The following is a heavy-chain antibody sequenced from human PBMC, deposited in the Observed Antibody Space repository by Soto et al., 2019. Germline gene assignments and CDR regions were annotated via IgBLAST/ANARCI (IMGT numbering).Heavy chain of an antibody. D-gene: IGHD5-12*01. CDR3: TRRIPGVAAIYFDY. Sequence: GGSLRLSCAASGFTFSSYAMHWVRQAPGKGLEWVGRIRNKANSYTTVYAASVSGRFTISRDDSKKSLFLQMDSLDTEDTAVYYCTRRIPGVAAIYFDYWGPGTLVTVSS. CDR2: IRNKANSYTT. J-gene: IGHJ4*02. CDR1: GFTFSSYA. V-gene: IGHV3-72*01.